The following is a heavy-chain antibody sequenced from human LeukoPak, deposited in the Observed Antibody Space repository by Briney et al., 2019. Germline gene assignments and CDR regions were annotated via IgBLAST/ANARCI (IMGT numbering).Heavy chain of an antibody. CDR1: GGTFSSYT. V-gene: IGHV1-69*02. CDR2: IIPILGIA. J-gene: IGHJ4*02. Sequence: APVKVSCKASGGTFSSYTISWVRQAPGQGLEWMGRIIPILGIANYAQKFQGRVTITADKSTSTAYMELSSLRSEDTAVYYCASINTVRRHDYWGQGTLVTVSS. D-gene: IGHD4-17*01. CDR3: ASINTVRRHDY.